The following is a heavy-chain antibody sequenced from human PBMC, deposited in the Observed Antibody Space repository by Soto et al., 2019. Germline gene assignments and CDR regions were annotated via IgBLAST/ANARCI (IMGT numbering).Heavy chain of an antibody. D-gene: IGHD1-1*01. CDR3: ASGRDGYNWG. CDR1: GFTFSSYS. Sequence: EVQLVESGGGLVKPGGSLRLSCAASGFTFSSYSMNWVRQAPGKGLEWVSSISSSSSYIYYADSVKGRFTISRDNAKNSLYLQMNSLRAEDTAVDYCASGRDGYNWGWGQGTLVTVSS. V-gene: IGHV3-21*01. CDR2: ISSSSSYI. J-gene: IGHJ4*02.